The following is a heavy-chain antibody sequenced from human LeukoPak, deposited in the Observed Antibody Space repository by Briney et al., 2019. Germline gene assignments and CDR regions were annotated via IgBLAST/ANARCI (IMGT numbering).Heavy chain of an antibody. CDR3: AKAPKPDIDY. D-gene: IGHD1-14*01. CDR1: GFTFSSYA. CDR2: ISGSGGST. J-gene: IGHJ4*02. V-gene: IGHV3-23*01. Sequence: GRSLRLSCAASGFTFSSYAMHWVRQAPGKGLEWVSAISGSGGSTYYADSVKGRLTISRDNSKNTLYLQMNSLRAEDTAVYYCAKAPKPDIDYWGQGTLVTVSS.